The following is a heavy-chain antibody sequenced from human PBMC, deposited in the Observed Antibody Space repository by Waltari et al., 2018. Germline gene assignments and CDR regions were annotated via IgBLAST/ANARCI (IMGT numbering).Heavy chain of an antibody. Sequence: QLQLQESGPGLVKPSETLSLTCTVSGGSISSSSYYWGWIRQPPGKGLEWIGSIYYSGSTYYNPSLQSRVTISVDTSKNQFSLKLSSVTAADTAVYYCARDGGGYFDYLGQGTLVTVSS. CDR2: IYYSGST. V-gene: IGHV4-39*07. CDR1: GGSISSSSYY. CDR3: ARDGGGYFDY. D-gene: IGHD2-15*01. J-gene: IGHJ4*02.